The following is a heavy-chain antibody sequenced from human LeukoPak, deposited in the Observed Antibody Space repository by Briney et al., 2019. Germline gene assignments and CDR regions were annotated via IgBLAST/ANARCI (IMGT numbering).Heavy chain of an antibody. CDR2: IIPIFGTA. CDR3: ARGIKRGYSGYGETPHALVLRPYDY. D-gene: IGHD5-12*01. CDR1: GGTFSSYA. J-gene: IGHJ4*02. Sequence: ASVKVSCKASGGTFSSYAISWVRQAPGQGLEWMGGIIPIFGTANYAQKFQGRVTITADESTSTAYMELSSLRSEDTAVYYCARGIKRGYSGYGETPHALVLRPYDYWGQGTLVTVSS. V-gene: IGHV1-69*13.